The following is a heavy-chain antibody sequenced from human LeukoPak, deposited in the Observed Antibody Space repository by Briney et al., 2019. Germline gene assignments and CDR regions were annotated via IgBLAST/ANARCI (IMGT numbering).Heavy chain of an antibody. J-gene: IGHJ4*02. V-gene: IGHV4-59*08. CDR1: GGSISDNY. CDR3: ARGLRGVGSGWYGSFFDY. CDR2: AYSSGHT. D-gene: IGHD6-19*01. Sequence: PSETLSLTCTVSGGSISDNYWSWIRQPPGKGLEWMGYAYSSGHTIYNSSLKSRVAMSLDTSKSQFSLRLSSVTAADTAVYYCARGLRGVGSGWYGSFFDYWGQGTLVTVSS.